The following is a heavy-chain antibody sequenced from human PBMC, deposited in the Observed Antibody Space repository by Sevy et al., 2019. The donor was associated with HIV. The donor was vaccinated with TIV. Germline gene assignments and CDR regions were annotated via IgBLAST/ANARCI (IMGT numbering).Heavy chain of an antibody. CDR3: ARDPEYYDFWSGYYTGWFDP. Sequence: ASVKVSRKASGYTFTGYYMHWVRQAPGQGLEWMGCINPYSGGTNYAQKFQGRVTMTRDTSISTAYMELSSLRSDDTAVYYCARDPEYYDFWSGYYTGWFDPWGQGTLVTVSS. CDR2: INPYSGGT. CDR1: GYTFTGYY. D-gene: IGHD3-3*01. J-gene: IGHJ5*02. V-gene: IGHV1-2*02.